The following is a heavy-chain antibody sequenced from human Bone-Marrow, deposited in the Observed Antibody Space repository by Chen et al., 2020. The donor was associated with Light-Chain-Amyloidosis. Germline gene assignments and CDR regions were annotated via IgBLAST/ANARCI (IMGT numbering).Heavy chain of an antibody. J-gene: IGHJ4*02. CDR1: GHLLIGFY. V-gene: IGHV1-2*06. Sequence: QVQLAQSGAEVKEPGSSVALSCKTSGHLLIGFYIHWIRQAPGEGLQWMGRIKPSSGATNYAQQFQGRITLSRDTSVNTAYMGLHNLTSDATAVYFCAREGGVAAPLDHWGQGTLVTVSA. D-gene: IGHD6-13*01. CDR3: AREGGVAAPLDH. CDR2: IKPSSGAT.